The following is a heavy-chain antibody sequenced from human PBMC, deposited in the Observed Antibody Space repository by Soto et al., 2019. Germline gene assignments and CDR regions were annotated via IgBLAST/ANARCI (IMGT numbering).Heavy chain of an antibody. CDR1: GDPLSFGGYY. D-gene: IGHD2-2*01. CDR2: IYHTGKT. V-gene: IGHV4-31*03. CDR3: ARDGSRTANWIDT. Sequence: PSETLSLTCTVSGDPLSFGGYYWSWIRQHPGKGLEWVGYIYHTGKTYYNPSLESRLTMSVDTSKNQFSLKLRSVTAADTAVYYCARDGSRTANWIDTWGKGTLVTVS. J-gene: IGHJ5*02.